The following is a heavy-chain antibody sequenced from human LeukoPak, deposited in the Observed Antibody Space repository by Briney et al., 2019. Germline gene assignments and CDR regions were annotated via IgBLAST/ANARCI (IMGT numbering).Heavy chain of an antibody. J-gene: IGHJ4*02. Sequence: PGGSLRLSCAASGFTFNSYGMTWVRQAPGKGLEWVSRIGSSDPDTYYADSVKGRFIISRDNSKNTLYLQMNSLRAEDTAAYYCATVYNDDIDYWGQGTLVTVSS. D-gene: IGHD5-24*01. V-gene: IGHV3-23*01. CDR2: IGSSDPDT. CDR3: ATVYNDDIDY. CDR1: GFTFNSYG.